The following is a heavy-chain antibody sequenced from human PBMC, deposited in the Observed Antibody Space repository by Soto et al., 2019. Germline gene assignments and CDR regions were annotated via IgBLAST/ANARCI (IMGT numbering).Heavy chain of an antibody. D-gene: IGHD3-22*01. CDR1: GYSFTSYW. V-gene: IGHV5-10-1*01. J-gene: IGHJ4*02. CDR2: IDPSDSYT. CDR3: ARHTDTSYDSSGYYFYY. Sequence: GESLKISCKGSGYSFTSYWISWVRQMPGKGLEWMGRIDPSDSYTNYSPSFQGHVTISADKSISTAYLQWSSLKASDTAMYYCARHTDTSYDSSGYYFYYWGQGTLVTVSS.